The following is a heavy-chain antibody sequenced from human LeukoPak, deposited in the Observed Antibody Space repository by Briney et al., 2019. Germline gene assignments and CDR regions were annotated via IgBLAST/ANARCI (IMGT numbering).Heavy chain of an antibody. V-gene: IGHV1-18*01. CDR1: GYTFTSYG. Sequence: ASVKVSCKASGYTFTSYGISWVRQAPGQGLEWMGWISAYNGNTNYAQKLQGRVTMTTDTSTSTAYMELRSLRSDGTAVYYCATSTGTTAVDAFDIWGQGTMVTVSS. CDR2: ISAYNGNT. D-gene: IGHD1-1*01. J-gene: IGHJ3*02. CDR3: ATSTGTTAVDAFDI.